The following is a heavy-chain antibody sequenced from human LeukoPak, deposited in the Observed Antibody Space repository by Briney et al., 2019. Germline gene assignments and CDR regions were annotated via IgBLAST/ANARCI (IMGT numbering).Heavy chain of an antibody. J-gene: IGHJ5*01. CDR3: ARGQTYNYDNSGYYSGAGWFDS. CDR1: GYTFTSYD. V-gene: IGHV1-8*01. Sequence: ASVKVSCKASGYTFTSYDINWVRQATGQGLEWMGWMNPNSGNTGYAQKFQGRVTMTRNTSISTAYMELSSLRSEDTAVYYCARGQTYNYDNSGYYSGAGWFDSWGQGTLVTVSS. D-gene: IGHD3-22*01. CDR2: MNPNSGNT.